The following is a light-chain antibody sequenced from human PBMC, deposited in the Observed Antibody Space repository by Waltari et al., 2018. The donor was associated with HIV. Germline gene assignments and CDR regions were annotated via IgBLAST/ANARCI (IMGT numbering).Light chain of an antibody. Sequence: QSVLTQPPSASGTPGQWVTISCSGSSSNLGRNIVNWYQQFPGTAPKVLIYKNDQRPSGVPDRFSGSKSGTSASLAISGLQSEDEADYYCAAWDDSLNGPNWVFGGGTKLTVL. CDR3: AAWDDSLNGPNWV. J-gene: IGLJ3*02. CDR2: KND. V-gene: IGLV1-44*01. CDR1: SSNLGRNI.